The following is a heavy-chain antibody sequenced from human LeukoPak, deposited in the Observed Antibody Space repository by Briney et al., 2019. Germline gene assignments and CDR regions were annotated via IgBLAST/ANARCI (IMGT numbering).Heavy chain of an antibody. Sequence: SQTLSLTCAVSGGSISSGGYSWSWIRQPPGKGLEWIGYIYHSGSTYYNPSLKSRVTISVDRSKNQFSLKLSSVTAADTAVYYCARMAARQGGFDPWGQGTLVTVSS. CDR2: IYHSGST. V-gene: IGHV4-30-2*01. CDR1: GGSISSGGYS. CDR3: ARMAARQGGFDP. J-gene: IGHJ5*02. D-gene: IGHD6-6*01.